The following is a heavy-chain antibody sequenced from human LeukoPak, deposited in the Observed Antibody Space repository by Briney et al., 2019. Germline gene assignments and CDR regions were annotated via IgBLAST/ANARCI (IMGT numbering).Heavy chain of an antibody. J-gene: IGHJ4*02. D-gene: IGHD2-15*01. V-gene: IGHV3-23*01. Sequence: GGSLRLSCVASGFTFSSYAMNWVRQAPGKGLEWVSVVSVSGDTTYFADSVKGRFTISRDNSKNTLYLQMNSLRADDTAIYYCAKVVSGGNCYQSDYWGQGTLVTVSS. CDR1: GFTFSSYA. CDR3: AKVVSGGNCYQSDY. CDR2: VSVSGDTT.